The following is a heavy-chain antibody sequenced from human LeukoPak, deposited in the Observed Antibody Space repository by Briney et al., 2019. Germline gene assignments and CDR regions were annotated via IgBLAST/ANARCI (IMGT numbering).Heavy chain of an antibody. V-gene: IGHV4-59*08. CDR1: GGSISSYY. J-gene: IGHJ5*02. CDR3: ARHGKFDYDFWSGNNWFDP. D-gene: IGHD3-3*01. Sequence: SETLSLTCTVSGGSISSYYWSWLRQPPGKGLEWIGYIYYSGSTNYNPSLKSRVTISVDTSKNQFSLKLSSVTAADTAVYYCARHGKFDYDFWSGNNWFDPWGQGTLVTVSS. CDR2: IYYSGST.